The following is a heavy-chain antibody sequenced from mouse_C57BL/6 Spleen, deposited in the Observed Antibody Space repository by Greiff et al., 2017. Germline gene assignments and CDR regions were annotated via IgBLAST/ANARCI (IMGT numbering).Heavy chain of an antibody. CDR1: GFNIKDYY. Sequence: VQLQQSGAELVKPGASVKLSCTASGFNIKDYYMHWVKQRTEQGLEWIGRIDPEDGATKYAPKFQGKATITADTASNTAYLQLSSLTSEDTAVSYYARSSTVPHWYCDVWGTGTTVTVSS. D-gene: IGHD1-1*01. CDR3: ARSSTVPHWYCDV. CDR2: IDPEDGAT. V-gene: IGHV14-2*01. J-gene: IGHJ1*03.